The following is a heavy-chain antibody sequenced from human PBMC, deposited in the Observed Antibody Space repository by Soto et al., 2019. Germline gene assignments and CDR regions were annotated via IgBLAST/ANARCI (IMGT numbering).Heavy chain of an antibody. D-gene: IGHD5-12*01. J-gene: IGHJ6*03. CDR2: ISGSRGNI. V-gene: IGHV3-11*01. CDR1: GFTFSDYY. Sequence: QVQLVESGGGVGKPGGSLRLSCAASGFTFSDYYMSWARQAPGKGLEWVAYISGSRGNIYYADSVKGRFTISRDNAKNPLYLQANSLGADDSAVDYCARDRYSGSGAHMDVWGNGTAVTVS. CDR3: ARDRYSGSGAHMDV.